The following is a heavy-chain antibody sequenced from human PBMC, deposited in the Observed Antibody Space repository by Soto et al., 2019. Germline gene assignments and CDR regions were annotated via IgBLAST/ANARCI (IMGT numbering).Heavy chain of an antibody. CDR2: ISWNSGSI. Sequence: GGSLRLSCAASGFTFDDYAMHWVRQAPGKGLEWVSGISWNSGSIGYADSVKGRFTISRDNAKNSLYLQMNSLRAEDTALYYCAKDNGMVAGFTYYFDYWGQGTLVTVSS. D-gene: IGHD2-15*01. J-gene: IGHJ4*02. CDR1: GFTFDDYA. V-gene: IGHV3-9*01. CDR3: AKDNGMVAGFTYYFDY.